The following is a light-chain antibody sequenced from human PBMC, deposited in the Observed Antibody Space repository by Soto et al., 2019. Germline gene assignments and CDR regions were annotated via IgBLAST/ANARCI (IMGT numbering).Light chain of an antibody. J-gene: IGKJ5*01. CDR3: QQLNSYLPIT. CDR2: AAS. V-gene: IGKV1-9*01. Sequence: IQFTQSPSSLSASVGDRATITCRASQGISSYLACYQQKPGKAPKLLIYAASTLQSGVPSRFSGSGSGTDFTLTISSLQPEDVATYYCQQLNSYLPITFGQGTRLEIK. CDR1: QGISSY.